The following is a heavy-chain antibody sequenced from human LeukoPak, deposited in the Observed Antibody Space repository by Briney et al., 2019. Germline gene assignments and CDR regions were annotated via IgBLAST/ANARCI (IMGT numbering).Heavy chain of an antibody. J-gene: IGHJ4*02. D-gene: IGHD5-18*01. CDR3: ARGYNYGHDY. Sequence: ASVTVSCKASGYTFSGYNMHWVRQAPGQGLEWMGRVISHSGGTNYAPRFRGRVAMTRDTSTSTAYMELSRLKSDDTAVYYCARGYNYGHDYWGQGTLVTVSS. V-gene: IGHV1-2*06. CDR2: VISHSGGT. CDR1: GYTFSGYN.